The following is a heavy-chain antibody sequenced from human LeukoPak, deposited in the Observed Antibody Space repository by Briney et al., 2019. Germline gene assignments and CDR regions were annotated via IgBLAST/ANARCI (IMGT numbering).Heavy chain of an antibody. V-gene: IGHV1-69*06. CDR3: ESTPYDILTGYYIDY. CDR2: IIPIFGTA. J-gene: IGHJ4*02. CDR1: GYTFTGYY. Sequence: GASVKVSCKASGYTFTGYYMHWVRQAPGQGLEWMGGIIPIFGTAHYAQKFQGRVTITADKSTSTAYMELSSLRAEDTAVYFFESTPYDILTGYYIDYWGQGTLVTVSS. D-gene: IGHD3-9*01.